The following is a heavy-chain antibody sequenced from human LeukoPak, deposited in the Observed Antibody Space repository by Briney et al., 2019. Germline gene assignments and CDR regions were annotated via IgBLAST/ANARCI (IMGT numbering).Heavy chain of an antibody. CDR1: GFTFSNAW. CDR2: IKSKTDGGTT. D-gene: IGHD3-10*01. CDR3: TTDYYGSGSYYPTVPFDY. J-gene: IGHJ4*02. V-gene: IGHV3-15*01. Sequence: PGGSLRLSCAASGFTFSNAWMSWVRQAPGKGLEWVCRIKSKTDGGTTDYAAPVKGRFTISRDDSKNTLYLQMNSLKTEDTAVYSCTTDYYGSGSYYPTVPFDYWGQGTLVTVSS.